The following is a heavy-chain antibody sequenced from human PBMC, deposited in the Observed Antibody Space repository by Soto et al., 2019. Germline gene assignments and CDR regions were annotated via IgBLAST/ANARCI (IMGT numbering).Heavy chain of an antibody. J-gene: IGHJ2*01. CDR1: GGTFSSYT. CDR3: ASGLKGSGWYFDL. Sequence: QVQLVQSGAEVQKPGSSVKVSCKASGGTFSSYTISWVRQAPGQGLEWMGRIIPILGIANYAQKFQGRVTITADKSTSTAYMELSSLRSEDTAVYYCASGLKGSGWYFDLWGRGTLVTVSS. V-gene: IGHV1-69*02. D-gene: IGHD3-10*01. CDR2: IIPILGIA.